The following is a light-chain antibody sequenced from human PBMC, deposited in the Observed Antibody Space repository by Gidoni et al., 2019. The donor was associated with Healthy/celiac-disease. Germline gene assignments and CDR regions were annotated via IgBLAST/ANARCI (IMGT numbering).Light chain of an antibody. Sequence: QSALTQPRSVSGSPGPSVTISCTGTSSDVGGYSYVSWYQQHPGKAPKLMIYDVSKRPSGVPDRFSGSKSGNTASLTISGLQAEDEADYYCCSYAGSFTLWVFGGGTNLTVL. CDR1: SSDVGGYSY. CDR3: CSYAGSFTLWV. CDR2: DVS. J-gene: IGLJ3*02. V-gene: IGLV2-11*01.